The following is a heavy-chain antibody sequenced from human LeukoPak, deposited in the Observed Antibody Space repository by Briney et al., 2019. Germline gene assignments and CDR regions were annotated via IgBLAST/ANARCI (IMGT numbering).Heavy chain of an antibody. V-gene: IGHV1-24*01. Sequence: GASVKVSCKVSGYALTELSMHWVRQAPGKGLEWMGGFDPEDGETIYAQKFQGRVTMTEDTSTDTAYMELSSLRSEDTAVYYCATRGYSSSSFDYWGQGTLVTVSS. J-gene: IGHJ4*02. CDR2: FDPEDGET. D-gene: IGHD6-6*01. CDR1: GYALTELS. CDR3: ATRGYSSSSFDY.